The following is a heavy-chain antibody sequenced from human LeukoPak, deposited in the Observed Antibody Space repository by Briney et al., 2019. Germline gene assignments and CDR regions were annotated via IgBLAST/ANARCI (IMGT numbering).Heavy chain of an antibody. CDR1: GGSISSSSYY. J-gene: IGHJ4*02. V-gene: IGHV4-39*07. Sequence: PSETLSLTCTVSGGSISSSSYYWGWIRQPPGKGLEWIGTIFYTGSTYYNPSLKSRVTISVDTSKNQFSLKLSSVTAADTAVYYCARDELAGLDYWGQGTLVTVSS. CDR2: IFYTGST. CDR3: ARDELAGLDY. D-gene: IGHD1-26*01.